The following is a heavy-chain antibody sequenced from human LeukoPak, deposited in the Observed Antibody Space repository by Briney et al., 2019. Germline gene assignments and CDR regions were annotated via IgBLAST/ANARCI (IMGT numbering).Heavy chain of an antibody. CDR2: ISWNSGSI. D-gene: IGHD3-22*01. CDR1: GFTFDDYA. CDR3: AKDIRLIYDSSGYYTS. J-gene: IGHJ5*02. Sequence: GRSLRLSCAASGFTFDDYAMHWVRQAPGKGLEWVSGISWNSGSIGYADSMKGRFTISRDNAKNSLYLQMNSLRAEDTALYYCAKDIRLIYDSSGYYTSWGQGTLVTVSS. V-gene: IGHV3-9*01.